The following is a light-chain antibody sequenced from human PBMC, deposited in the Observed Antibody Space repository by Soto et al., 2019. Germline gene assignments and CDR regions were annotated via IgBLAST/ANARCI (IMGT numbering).Light chain of an antibody. CDR3: QQYNNWPPWT. CDR1: QYISSW. Sequence: DIQMTQSPSTLSASVGDRVTITCRASQYISSWLAWYQQKPGTAPRLLIYDTSNLEDGVPSTFSGSGSGTEFTLTISSLQSEDFAVYYCQQYNNWPPWTFGQGTKVDIK. J-gene: IGKJ1*01. CDR2: DTS. V-gene: IGKV1-5*01.